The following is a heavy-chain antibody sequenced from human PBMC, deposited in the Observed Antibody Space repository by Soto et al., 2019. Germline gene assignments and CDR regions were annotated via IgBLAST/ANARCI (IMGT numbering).Heavy chain of an antibody. CDR3: ARVPLRSDYYSYGMDV. D-gene: IGHD3-16*01. Sequence: GGSLRLSCAASGFTFSSYAMHWVRQAPGKGLEWVAVISYDGSNKYYADSVKGRFTISRDNSKNTLYLQMNSLRAEDTAVYYCARVPLRSDYYSYGMDVWGQGTTVTVSS. CDR1: GFTFSSYA. V-gene: IGHV3-30*04. CDR2: ISYDGSNK. J-gene: IGHJ6*02.